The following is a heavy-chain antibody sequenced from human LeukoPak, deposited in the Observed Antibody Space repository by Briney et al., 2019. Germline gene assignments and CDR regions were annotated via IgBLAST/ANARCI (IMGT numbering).Heavy chain of an antibody. CDR1: GYTFTSYA. D-gene: IGHD6-19*01. J-gene: IGHJ4*02. CDR3: AREGDSSGWPLFDY. CDR2: INAGNGNT. Sequence: ASVKVSCKASGYTFTSYAMHWVRQAPGQRLERMGWINAGNGNTKYSQKFQGRVTITRDTSASTAYMELSSLRSEDTAVYYCAREGDSSGWPLFDYWGQGTLVTVSS. V-gene: IGHV1-3*01.